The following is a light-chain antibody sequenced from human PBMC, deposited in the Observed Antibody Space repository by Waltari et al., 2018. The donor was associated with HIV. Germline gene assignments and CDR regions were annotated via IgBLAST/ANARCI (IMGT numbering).Light chain of an antibody. V-gene: IGLV2-8*01. CDR2: EVS. CDR1: SSDVGGYKS. J-gene: IGLJ2*01. Sequence: QSALTQPPSASGSPGQSVTISCTGTSSDVGGYKSVSWYPQHPGKAPQVMIYEVSKRTAGSPDRFSGSKSGNTASLTVSGLQAEDEADYYCSSYAGSNNVVFGGGTKLTVL. CDR3: SSYAGSNNVV.